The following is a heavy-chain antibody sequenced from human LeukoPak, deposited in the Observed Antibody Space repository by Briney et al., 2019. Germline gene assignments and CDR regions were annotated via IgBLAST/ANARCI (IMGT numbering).Heavy chain of an antibody. Sequence: GASVKVSCKASGGTFSSYAISWVRQAPGQGLEWMGGIIPIFGTANYAQKFQGRVTITADESTSTAYMELSSLRSEDTAGYYCARAGGIYGGPQHFDYWGQGTLVTVSS. CDR3: ARAGGIYGGPQHFDY. J-gene: IGHJ4*02. D-gene: IGHD4/OR15-4a*01. CDR2: IIPIFGTA. CDR1: GGTFSSYA. V-gene: IGHV1-69*01.